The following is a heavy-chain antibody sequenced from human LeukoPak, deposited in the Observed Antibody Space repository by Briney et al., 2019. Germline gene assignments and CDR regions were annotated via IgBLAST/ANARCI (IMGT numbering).Heavy chain of an antibody. J-gene: IGHJ4*02. Sequence: GGSLRLSCAASGFTFSDYYMSWIRQAPGKGLERVSYISSSGSTIYYADSAKGRFTISRDNAKNSLYLQMNSLRAEDTAVYYCARVHTVRGRSVHLDYGGQGTLVTVSS. D-gene: IGHD2-15*01. CDR2: ISSSGSTI. CDR3: ARVHTVRGRSVHLDY. CDR1: GFTFSDYY. V-gene: IGHV3-11*01.